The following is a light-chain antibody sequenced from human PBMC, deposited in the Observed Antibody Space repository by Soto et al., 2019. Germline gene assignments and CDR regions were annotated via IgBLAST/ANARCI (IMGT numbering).Light chain of an antibody. J-gene: IGLJ2*01. CDR1: SSDFGVYDS. V-gene: IGLV2-14*01. CDR3: SSFRDWNPLWI. Sequence: SALTQPASVSGSPGQSITISCTGTSSDFGVYDSVSWYQQHPGKAPNLIIYGGTNRPSGVSNRFSGSKSGNTASLTVSGLQTEDEADYYCSSFRDWNPLWIFGGGTKLT. CDR2: GGT.